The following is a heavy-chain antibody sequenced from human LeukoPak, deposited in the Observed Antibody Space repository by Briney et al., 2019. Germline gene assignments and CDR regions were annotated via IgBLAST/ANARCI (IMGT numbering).Heavy chain of an antibody. CDR1: GGTFTSYA. Sequence: SVKVSCKASGGTFTSYAISWVRQAPGQGLEWMGRIIPIFGTANYAQKFQGRVTITADKSTSTAYMELSSLRSEDTAVYYCARVSICSGSSCYAGHDYWGQGTLVTVSS. CDR3: ARVSICSGSSCYAGHDY. D-gene: IGHD2-15*01. V-gene: IGHV1-69*06. CDR2: IIPIFGTA. J-gene: IGHJ4*02.